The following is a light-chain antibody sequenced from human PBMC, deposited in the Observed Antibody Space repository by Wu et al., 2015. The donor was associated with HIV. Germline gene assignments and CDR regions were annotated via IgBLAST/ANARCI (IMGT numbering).Light chain of an antibody. CDR2: GAS. J-gene: IGKJ5*01. CDR1: QSVSRSY. V-gene: IGKV3D-20*02. CDR3: QQRSNWPIT. Sequence: EIVLTQSPGTLSLSPGERATLSCRASQSVSRSYLAWYQQKPGQAPRLLIYGASSRATGIPARFSGSGSGTDFTLTISSLEPEDFAVYYCQQRSNWPITFGQGTRLEIK.